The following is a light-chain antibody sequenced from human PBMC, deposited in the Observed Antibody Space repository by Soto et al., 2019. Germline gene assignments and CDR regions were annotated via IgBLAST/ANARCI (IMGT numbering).Light chain of an antibody. J-gene: IGKJ1*01. CDR1: QGISNY. Sequence: DIQMTQSPSSLSASIGDRITITCRASQGISNYLAWYQQNPGKVPNLLIYAASTLQSGVPSRFSGSGSGTDFTLTISSLQPEDVATYYCQKYNSAPRTFGQGTRVEIK. CDR3: QKYNSAPRT. CDR2: AAS. V-gene: IGKV1-27*01.